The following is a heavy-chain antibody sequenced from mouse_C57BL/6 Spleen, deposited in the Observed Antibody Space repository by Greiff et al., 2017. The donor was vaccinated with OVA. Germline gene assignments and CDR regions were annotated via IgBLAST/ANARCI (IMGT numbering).Heavy chain of an antibody. CDR2: IYPRSGNT. CDR3: ARSESSGYPAWFAY. J-gene: IGHJ3*01. D-gene: IGHD3-2*02. V-gene: IGHV1-81*01. Sequence: VQLQESGAELARPGASVKLSCKASGYTFTSYGISWVKQRTGQGLEWIGEIYPRSGNTYYNEKFKGKATLTADKSSSTAYMELRSLTSEDSAVYFCARSESSGYPAWFAYWGQGTLVTVSA. CDR1: GYTFTSYG.